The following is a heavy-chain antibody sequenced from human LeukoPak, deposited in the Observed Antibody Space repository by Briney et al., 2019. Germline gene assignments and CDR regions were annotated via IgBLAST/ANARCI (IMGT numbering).Heavy chain of an antibody. Sequence: PGGSLRLSCAASGFTFSSYAMSWVRQAPGKGLEWVSLVSESGGIIQYADSVKGRFTISRDNSKDTLYLQMNSLRAEDTALYYCAKDLGAIFADYWGQGTLVTVSS. CDR3: AKDLGAIFADY. CDR2: VSESGGII. V-gene: IGHV3-23*01. J-gene: IGHJ4*02. CDR1: GFTFSSYA. D-gene: IGHD3-9*01.